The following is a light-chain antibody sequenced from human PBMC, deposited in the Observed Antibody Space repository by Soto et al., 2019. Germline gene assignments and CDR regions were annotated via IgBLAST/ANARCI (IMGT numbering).Light chain of an antibody. Sequence: EIVLTQSPGTLSLSPGERATLSCRASQSVSSNYLAWYQQKPAQAPRLLIYGASNRATGIPDRFSGSGSGTDFILTISRLEPEDFAVYCCQQYSGSPPTTFGQGTRLEIE. V-gene: IGKV3-20*01. CDR2: GAS. CDR3: QQYSGSPPTT. CDR1: QSVSSNY. J-gene: IGKJ5*01.